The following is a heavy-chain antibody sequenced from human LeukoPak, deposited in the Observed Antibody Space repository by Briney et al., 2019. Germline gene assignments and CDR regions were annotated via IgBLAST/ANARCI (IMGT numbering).Heavy chain of an antibody. D-gene: IGHD1-14*01. CDR3: ARGGGHHHFDY. CDR1: GFILSTYA. Sequence: GGALRLSCAASGFILSTYARSWVRQAPGKGLEWVSAISATGYTTYYADSVKGRFTISTDNSKSTVYLQMNSLRAEDTAVYYCARGGGHHHFDYWGQGTLVTVSS. V-gene: IGHV3-23*01. CDR2: ISATGYTT. J-gene: IGHJ4*02.